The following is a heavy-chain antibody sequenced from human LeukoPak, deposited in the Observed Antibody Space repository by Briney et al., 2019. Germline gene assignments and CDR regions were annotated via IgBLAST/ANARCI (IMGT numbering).Heavy chain of an antibody. D-gene: IGHD1-26*01. CDR2: ISGSGGST. CDR1: GFSFSSYA. CDR3: AKEAYSGSYSPFDY. J-gene: IGHJ4*02. V-gene: IGHV3-23*01. Sequence: VESLRLSCAASGFSFSSYAMSWVRQAPGKGLEWVSAISGSGGSTYYADSVKGRFTISRDNSKYTLYLQMNSLRAEDTAVYYCAKEAYSGSYSPFDYWGQGTLVTVSS.